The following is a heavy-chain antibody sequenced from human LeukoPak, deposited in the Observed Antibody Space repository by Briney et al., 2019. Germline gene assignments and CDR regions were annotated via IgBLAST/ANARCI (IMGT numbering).Heavy chain of an antibody. D-gene: IGHD3-3*01. J-gene: IGHJ4*02. Sequence: PGGSLRLSCAASGFTFNSYAMTWVRQAPGKGREWVSAVSGSGGSTYYPDSVEGRFTISRDNSKDTLYLQINSLRVEDTAVYFCAKLGYYDFWSNYLVFDNWGQGTLVTVSS. CDR2: VSGSGGST. V-gene: IGHV3-23*01. CDR1: GFTFNSYA. CDR3: AKLGYYDFWSNYLVFDN.